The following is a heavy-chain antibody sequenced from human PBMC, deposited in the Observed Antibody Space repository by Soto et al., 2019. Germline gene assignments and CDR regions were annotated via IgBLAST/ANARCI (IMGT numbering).Heavy chain of an antibody. Sequence: PSETLSLTCTVSGGSISGHYWIWIRQSPGKGLEWIGYIFCSGSSNYNPSLKSRVTISVDTSKNQFSPNLASVTAADTAVYYCARMNQLAPKRNAFDIWGQGTMVTVSS. CDR2: IFCSGSS. CDR3: ARMNQLAPKRNAFDI. J-gene: IGHJ3*02. CDR1: GGSISGHY. V-gene: IGHV4-59*11. D-gene: IGHD1-1*01.